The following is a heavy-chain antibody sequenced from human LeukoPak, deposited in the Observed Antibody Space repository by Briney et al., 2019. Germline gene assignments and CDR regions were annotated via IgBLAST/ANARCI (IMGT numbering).Heavy chain of an antibody. CDR1: GGSISSYY. CDR2: IYYSGST. J-gene: IGHJ4*02. D-gene: IGHD2-21*02. V-gene: IGHV4-59*01. Sequence: SETLSLTCIVSGGSISSYYWSWIRQPPGKGLEWIGYIYYSGSTNYNPSLKCRVTISVDTSKNQFSLKLSSVTAADTAVYYCARGGGGDYRGAFDYWGQGTLVTVSS. CDR3: ARGGGGDYRGAFDY.